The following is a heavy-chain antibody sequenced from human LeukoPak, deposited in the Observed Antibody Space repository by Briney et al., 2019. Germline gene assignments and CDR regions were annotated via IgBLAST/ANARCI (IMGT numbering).Heavy chain of an antibody. CDR3: AKEVGDYGDYGPDAFDI. D-gene: IGHD4-17*01. J-gene: IGHJ3*02. Sequence: GGSLRLSCAASGFTFSSYAMSWVRQAPGKGLEWVSAISGSGGSTYYADSVKGRFTISRDNSRNTLYLQMNSLRAEDTAVYYCAKEVGDYGDYGPDAFDIWGQGTMVTVSS. CDR1: GFTFSSYA. V-gene: IGHV3-23*01. CDR2: ISGSGGST.